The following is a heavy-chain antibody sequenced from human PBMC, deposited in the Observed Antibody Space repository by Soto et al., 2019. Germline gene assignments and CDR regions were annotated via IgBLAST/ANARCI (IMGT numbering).Heavy chain of an antibody. D-gene: IGHD7-27*01. V-gene: IGHV1-69*06. J-gene: IGHJ4*02. Sequence: QVQLVQSGAEVKKPGSSVKVSCEASGGTFSGHAISWVRQAPGQGPEWMGGLIPLFGTTQHAQNFQGRLTITADKCTSTAYMELTSPRFEDTAIYYCARGPNWGYRFDSWGQGTLVTVSS. CDR1: GGTFSGHA. CDR2: LIPLFGTT. CDR3: ARGPNWGYRFDS.